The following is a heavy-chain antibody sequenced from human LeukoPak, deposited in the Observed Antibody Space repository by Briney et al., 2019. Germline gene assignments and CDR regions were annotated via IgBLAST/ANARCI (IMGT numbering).Heavy chain of an antibody. J-gene: IGHJ5*02. Sequence: GESLKISCKASGYKFTNYWIGWVRQMPGKGLEWTGIIYPGDSDTRYSPSFQGQVTISADKSISTAYLQWSSLKASDTAVYYCARPIGAYSSRWFDPWGQGTLVTVSS. CDR2: IYPGDSDT. D-gene: IGHD6-13*01. CDR3: ARPIGAYSSRWFDP. CDR1: GYKFTNYW. V-gene: IGHV5-51*01.